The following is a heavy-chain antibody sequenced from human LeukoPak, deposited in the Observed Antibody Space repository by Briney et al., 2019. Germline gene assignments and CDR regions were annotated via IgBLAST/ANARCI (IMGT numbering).Heavy chain of an antibody. V-gene: IGHV1-2*02. D-gene: IGHD2-15*01. CDR3: AREISWRRYYYYMDV. Sequence: GASGKVSCKAAGYNVTGYYMHWVRQAPGQGLGGMGWINLNSGDTNYAQKYQARVTMTRDTSISAAYMELRRLRSDDTAVYYCAREISWRRYYYYMDVWCKGTTVTISS. J-gene: IGHJ6*03. CDR1: GYNVTGYY. CDR2: INLNSGDT.